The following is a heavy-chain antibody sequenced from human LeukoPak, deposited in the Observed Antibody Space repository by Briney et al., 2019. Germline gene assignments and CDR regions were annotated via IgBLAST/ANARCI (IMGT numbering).Heavy chain of an antibody. CDR3: ALHSGGTFDY. D-gene: IGHD1-1*01. CDR1: GFTFSSYA. Sequence: PGGSLRLSCAASGFTFSSYAMSWVRQAPGKGLEWVSTISGSGGSTYYADSVKGRFTISRDNSKNTVYLQMNSLRVEDTAVYYCALHSGGTFDYWGQGTLVTVSS. CDR2: ISGSGGST. J-gene: IGHJ4*02. V-gene: IGHV3-23*01.